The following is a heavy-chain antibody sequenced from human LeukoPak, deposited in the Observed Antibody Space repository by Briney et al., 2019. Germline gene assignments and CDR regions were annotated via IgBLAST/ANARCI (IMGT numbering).Heavy chain of an antibody. CDR1: GFTVSSNY. Sequence: PGGSLRLSCVVSGFTVSSNYMSWVRQAPGKGLEWVSIIYSGGNTYYADSVRGRFTISRGNSKNTVYLQMNSLRAEDTAIYYCARANSATIPGVDRWGQGTLVTVSS. CDR2: IYSGGNT. J-gene: IGHJ5*02. D-gene: IGHD1-26*01. CDR3: ARANSATIPGVDR. V-gene: IGHV3-53*01.